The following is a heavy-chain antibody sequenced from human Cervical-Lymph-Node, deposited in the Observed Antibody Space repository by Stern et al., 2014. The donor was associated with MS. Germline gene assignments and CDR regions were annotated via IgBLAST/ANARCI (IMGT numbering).Heavy chain of an antibody. CDR3: ARGDSSSPLEY. V-gene: IGHV3-33*01. D-gene: IGHD6-6*01. Sequence: QVQLVESGGGVVQPGRSLRLSCAASGFTFSSYGMHWVRQTPGKGLEWVAIIWYDGSNKYYADSWKGRFTISRDNSENTLYLQMNSLRAEDTAVYYCARGDSSSPLEYWGQGTLVTVSS. CDR1: GFTFSSYG. CDR2: IWYDGSNK. J-gene: IGHJ4*02.